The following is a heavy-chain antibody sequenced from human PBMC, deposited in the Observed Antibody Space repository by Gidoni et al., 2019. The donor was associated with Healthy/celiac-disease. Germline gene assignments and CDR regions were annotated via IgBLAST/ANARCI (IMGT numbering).Heavy chain of an antibody. J-gene: IGHJ4*02. CDR2: INHSGST. CDR3: ARGLNNYDYVWGSYRQQYYFDY. D-gene: IGHD3-16*02. V-gene: IGHV4-34*01. CDR1: GGSFSGYY. Sequence: QVQLQQWGAGLLKPSETLSLTSAVYGGSFSGYYWLWIRQPPGKGLEWIGEINHSGSTNYNPSLKSRVTISVDTSKNQFSLKLSSVTAADTAVYYCARGLNNYDYVWGSYRQQYYFDYWGQGTLVTVSS.